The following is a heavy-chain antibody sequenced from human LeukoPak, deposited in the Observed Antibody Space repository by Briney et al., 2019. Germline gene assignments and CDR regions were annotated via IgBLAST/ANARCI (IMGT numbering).Heavy chain of an antibody. V-gene: IGHV3-7*01. CDR2: IKQDGSEK. CDR1: GFTFSSYW. Sequence: PGGSLRLSCAASGFTFSSYWMSWVRQAPGKGLEWVANIKQDGSEKYYVDSVKGRFTISRDNAKNSLYLQMNSLRAEDTAVCYCARDLDYGDYVAAYWGQGTLVTVSS. CDR3: ARDLDYGDYVAAY. J-gene: IGHJ4*02. D-gene: IGHD4-17*01.